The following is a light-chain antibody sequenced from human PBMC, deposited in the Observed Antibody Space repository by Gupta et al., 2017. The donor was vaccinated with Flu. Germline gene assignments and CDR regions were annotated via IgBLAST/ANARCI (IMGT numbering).Light chain of an antibody. Sequence: DIQMTQSPSSLSASVGDRVTITCRASQSISSYLNWCQQKPGKAPKLLIYAASRLQSGVPSRFSGSGSGTDFTLTISRRQPEDYATYYCQHSDSTPLTFGQGTKVEIK. CDR2: AAS. J-gene: IGKJ1*01. V-gene: IGKV1-39*01. CDR3: QHSDSTPLT. CDR1: QSISSY.